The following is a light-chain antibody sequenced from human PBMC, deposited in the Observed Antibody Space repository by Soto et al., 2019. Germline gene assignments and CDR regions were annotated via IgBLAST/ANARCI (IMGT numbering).Light chain of an antibody. CDR3: SSYAGRETGV. J-gene: IGLJ1*01. CDR2: EVF. Sequence: QSVLTQPPSASGSPGQSVTICCTGTSNYIGAYNYVSWYQQYPGKAPKLIIYEVFRRPSGVPDRFSGSKSGNTASLTVSGLQPEDEADYYCSSYAGRETGVFGTGTKVTVL. V-gene: IGLV2-8*01. CDR1: SNYIGAYNY.